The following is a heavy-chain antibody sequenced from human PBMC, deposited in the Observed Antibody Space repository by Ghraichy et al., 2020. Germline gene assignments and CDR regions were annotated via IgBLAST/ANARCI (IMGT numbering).Heavy chain of an antibody. CDR2: ISSSSYI. V-gene: IGHV3-21*01. Sequence: GGSLRLSCAASGFTFSSYSMNWVRQAPGKGLEWVSSISSSSYIYYADSVKGRFTISRDNAKNSLYLQMNSLRAEDTAVYYCARDSRGGSSWRDYYYYYYGMDVWGQGTTVTVSS. CDR3: ARDSRGGSSWRDYYYYYYGMDV. D-gene: IGHD6-13*01. CDR1: GFTFSSYS. J-gene: IGHJ6*02.